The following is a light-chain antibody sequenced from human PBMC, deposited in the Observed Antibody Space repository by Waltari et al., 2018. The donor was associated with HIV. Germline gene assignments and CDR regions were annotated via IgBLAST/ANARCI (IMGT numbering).Light chain of an antibody. J-gene: IGLJ3*02. V-gene: IGLV2-23*01. CDR1: STNVGSYSL. CDR3: CSYGGDDTLV. Sequence: QSALTQPASVSGSLGQSITISCTGASTNVGSYSLVSWYQNRPGQAPTLIIYDDSQRPLVISSRFSGSKSGNTASLTISGLQSEDEADYYCCSYGGDDTLVFGGGTKVTAL. CDR2: DDS.